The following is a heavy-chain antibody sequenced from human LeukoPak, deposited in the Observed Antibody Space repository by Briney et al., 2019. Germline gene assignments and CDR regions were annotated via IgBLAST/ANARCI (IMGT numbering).Heavy chain of an antibody. Sequence: GGSLRLSCAAFGFTLSNYNMSWVRQAPGKGLEWVSAISGSGGSTYYADSVKGRFTISRDNSKNTLYLQMNSLRAEDTAVYYCAKLERRTKTYYYDSSGYWYFDYWGQGTLVTVSS. CDR3: AKLERRTKTYYYDSSGYWYFDY. J-gene: IGHJ4*02. V-gene: IGHV3-23*01. D-gene: IGHD3-22*01. CDR2: ISGSGGST. CDR1: GFTLSNYN.